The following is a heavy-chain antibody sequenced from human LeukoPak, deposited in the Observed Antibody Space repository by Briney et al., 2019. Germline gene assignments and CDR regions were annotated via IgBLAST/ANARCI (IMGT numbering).Heavy chain of an antibody. V-gene: IGHV3-48*01. CDR2: ISSSSSTI. Sequence: GGSLRLSCAASGFTFSSYSMNWVRRAPGKGLEWVSYISSSSSTIYYADSVKGRFTISRDNAKDSLYLQMNSLRAEDTAVYYCARGGDCSSTSCYPYHWFDPWGQGTLVTVSS. J-gene: IGHJ5*02. D-gene: IGHD2-2*01. CDR3: ARGGDCSSTSCYPYHWFDP. CDR1: GFTFSSYS.